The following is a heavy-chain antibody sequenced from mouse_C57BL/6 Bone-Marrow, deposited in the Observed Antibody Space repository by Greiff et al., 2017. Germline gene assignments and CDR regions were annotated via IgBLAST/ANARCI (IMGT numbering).Heavy chain of an antibody. CDR1: GYTFTSYW. D-gene: IGHD1-1*01. J-gene: IGHJ2*01. CDR3: ARDQFITTVVATGDY. Sequence: QVQLKQPGAELVKPGASVKMSCKASGYTFTSYWITWVKQRPGQGLEWIGDIYPGSGSTNYNEKFKSKATLTVDTSSSTAYMQLSSLTSEDSAVYYCARDQFITTVVATGDYWGQGTTLTVSS. V-gene: IGHV1-55*01. CDR2: IYPGSGST.